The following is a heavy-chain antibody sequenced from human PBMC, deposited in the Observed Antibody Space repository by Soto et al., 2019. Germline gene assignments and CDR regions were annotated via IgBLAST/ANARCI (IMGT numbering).Heavy chain of an antibody. V-gene: IGHV4-34*01. J-gene: IGHJ4*02. D-gene: IGHD2-2*01. CDR2: INHSGST. Sequence: SETLSLTCAVYGGSFSGYYWSWIRQPPGKGLEWIGEINHSGSTNYNPSLKSRVTISVDTSKNQFSLKLSSVTAADTAVYYCARHRANCSSTRCYDFDYWGQGTPAPVSS. CDR1: GGSFSGYY. CDR3: ARHRANCSSTRCYDFDY.